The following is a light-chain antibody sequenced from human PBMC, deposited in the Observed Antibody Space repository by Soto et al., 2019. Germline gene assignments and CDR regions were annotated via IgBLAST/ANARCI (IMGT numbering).Light chain of an antibody. Sequence: EIVMTQSPATLSVSPGERATLSCRASQSVSSKLAWYQQKPDQAPRVLIFGASTRATGIPARFSGSGSGTEFTLTISSLQSEDFAVYYCQHYNDWPPTWTFGQGTSVEIK. CDR1: QSVSSK. V-gene: IGKV3-15*01. CDR3: QHYNDWPPTWT. J-gene: IGKJ1*01. CDR2: GAS.